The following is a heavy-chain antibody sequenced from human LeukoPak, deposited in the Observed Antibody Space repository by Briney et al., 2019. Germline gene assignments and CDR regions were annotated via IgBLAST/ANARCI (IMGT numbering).Heavy chain of an antibody. D-gene: IGHD4-23*01. CDR1: GSTFSTSE. CDR2: ISSTSSTI. Sequence: PGGSLRLSCATSGSTFSTSEIHWVRQAPGKGLEWVSHISSTSSTIYYADSVKGRFTMSRDNAKNLVFLQMNSLRVEDTAVYYCARTKWQLPWTWGQGTQVTVSS. CDR3: ARTKWQLPWT. V-gene: IGHV3-48*03. J-gene: IGHJ5*02.